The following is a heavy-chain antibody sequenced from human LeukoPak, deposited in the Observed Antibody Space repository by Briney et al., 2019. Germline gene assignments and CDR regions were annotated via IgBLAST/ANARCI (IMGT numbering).Heavy chain of an antibody. CDR3: AREAGYCSSTSCYPAPDFDY. CDR1: GGSISSGDYY. Sequence: SETLSLTCTVSGGSISSGDYYWSWIRQPPGKGLEWIRYIYYSGSTYYNPSLKSRVTISVDTSKNQFSLKLSSVTAADTAVYYCAREAGYCSSTSCYPAPDFDYWGQGTLVTVSS. J-gene: IGHJ4*02. V-gene: IGHV4-30-4*08. CDR2: IYYSGST. D-gene: IGHD2-2*01.